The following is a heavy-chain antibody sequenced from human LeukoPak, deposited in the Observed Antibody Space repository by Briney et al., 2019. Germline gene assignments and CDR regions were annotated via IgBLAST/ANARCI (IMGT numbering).Heavy chain of an antibody. CDR2: IIPILGIA. J-gene: IGHJ6*02. V-gene: IGHV1-69*04. CDR3: ARDSPEGYGMDV. Sequence: GASVKVSCKASGGTFSSYAISWVRQAPGQGLEWMGRIIPILGIANYAQKFQGRVTITADKSTSTAYMELRSLRSDDTAVYYCARDSPEGYGMDVWGQGTTVTVSS. CDR1: GGTFSSYA. D-gene: IGHD1-14*01.